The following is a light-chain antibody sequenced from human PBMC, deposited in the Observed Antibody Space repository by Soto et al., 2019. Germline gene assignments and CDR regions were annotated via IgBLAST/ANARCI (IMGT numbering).Light chain of an antibody. V-gene: IGKV3-11*01. CDR2: DAS. CDR3: QHRSNT. Sequence: VLTESPATMSLSPGERATLSCRASQSVSSYLAWYQHKPGQTPRLLIFDASNRATGIPVRFSGSGSGTDFTLTISSLEPEDFAVYYCQHRSNTFGQGTRLEIK. CDR1: QSVSSY. J-gene: IGKJ5*01.